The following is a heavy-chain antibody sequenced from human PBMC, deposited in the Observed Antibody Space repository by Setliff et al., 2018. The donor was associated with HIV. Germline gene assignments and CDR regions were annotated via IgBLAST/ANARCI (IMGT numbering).Heavy chain of an antibody. CDR1: GVSISSHY. J-gene: IGHJ6*02. V-gene: IGHV4-59*11. Sequence: SETLSLTCNVSGVSISSHYWSWIRQPPGKGLEWIGTLYHAGSTSYNSSLKSRVTISGDTSKNLFSLKVTSVTAADTAVYYCARPVSKYFYGMDVWGRGTTVTVSS. CDR2: LYHAGST. CDR3: ARPVSKYFYGMDV.